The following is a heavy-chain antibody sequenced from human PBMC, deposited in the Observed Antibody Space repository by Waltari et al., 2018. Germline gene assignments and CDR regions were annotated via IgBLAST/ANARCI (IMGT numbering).Heavy chain of an antibody. CDR3: ARDPFFYDVVAAHYGMDV. D-gene: IGHD2-15*01. CDR1: GFTFSSYG. CDR2: IKQDGSEK. J-gene: IGHJ6*02. V-gene: IGHV3-7*01. Sequence: EVQLVESGGGLVQPGGSLRLSCAASGFTFSSYGMSWVRQAPGKGLEWVANIKQDGSEKYYVDSVKGRFTISRDNAKNSLYLQMNSLRAEDTAVYYCARDPFFYDVVAAHYGMDVWGQGTTVTVSS.